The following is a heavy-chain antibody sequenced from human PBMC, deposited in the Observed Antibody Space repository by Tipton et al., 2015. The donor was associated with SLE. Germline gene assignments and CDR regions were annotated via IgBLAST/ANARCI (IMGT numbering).Heavy chain of an antibody. Sequence: LSLTCAVYGGSFSSYAMHWVRQAPGKGLEWVAVISYDGSNKYYADSVKGRFTISRDNSKNTLYLQMNSLRAEDTAVYYCARERRFLESDYYYGMDVWGQGTTVTVSS. CDR3: ARERRFLESDYYYGMDV. J-gene: IGHJ6*02. CDR2: ISYDGSNK. CDR1: GGSFSSYA. D-gene: IGHD3-3*01. V-gene: IGHV3-30-3*01.